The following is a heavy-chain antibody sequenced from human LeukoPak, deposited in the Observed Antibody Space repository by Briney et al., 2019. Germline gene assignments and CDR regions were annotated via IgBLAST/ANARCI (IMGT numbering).Heavy chain of an antibody. CDR2: ISYDGSNK. V-gene: IGHV3-30*18. Sequence: GRSLRLSCAASGFTFSSYGMHWVRQAPGKGLEWVAVISYDGSNKYYADSVKGRFTISRDNSKNTLYLQMNSLRAEDTAVYYCAKDPTGLLWFGERVYWGQGTLVTVSS. J-gene: IGHJ4*02. CDR3: AKDPTGLLWFGERVY. CDR1: GFTFSSYG. D-gene: IGHD3-10*01.